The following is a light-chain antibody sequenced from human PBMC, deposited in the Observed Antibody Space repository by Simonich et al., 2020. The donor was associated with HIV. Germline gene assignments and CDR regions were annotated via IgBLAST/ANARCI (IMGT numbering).Light chain of an antibody. V-gene: IGKV4-1*01. CDR1: QSVLYSSNNKNY. CDR3: QQFHSTMYP. J-gene: IGKJ2*01. Sequence: DIVMTQSPDSLAVSLGERATINCKSSQSVLYSSNNKNYLAWYQQKPGQPPKLLIYWASTRESGVPDRFSGSGSGTDFTLTISSLQAEDVAVYYCQQFHSTMYPFAQGTKLEIK. CDR2: WAS.